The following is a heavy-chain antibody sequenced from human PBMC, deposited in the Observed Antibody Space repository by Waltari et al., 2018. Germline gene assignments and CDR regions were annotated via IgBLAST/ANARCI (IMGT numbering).Heavy chain of an antibody. CDR3: ARPMDDYYYYYMDV. Sequence: QVQLVESGGGVVQPGRSLRLSCAASGFPFSSYAMHWVRQAPGKGLEWVAVISYDGSNKYYADYVKGRFTISRDNTKNTLYLQMNSLRAEDTAVYYCARPMDDYYYYYMDVWGKGTTVTVSS. V-gene: IGHV3-30-3*01. CDR2: ISYDGSNK. CDR1: GFPFSSYA. D-gene: IGHD2-2*03. J-gene: IGHJ6*03.